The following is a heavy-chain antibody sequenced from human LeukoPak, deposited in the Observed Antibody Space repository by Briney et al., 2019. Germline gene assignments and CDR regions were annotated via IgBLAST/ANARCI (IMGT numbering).Heavy chain of an antibody. CDR1: GFILSDNY. V-gene: IGHV3-53*01. J-gene: IGHJ4*02. CDR3: ARGTAQLAAAGLLDS. D-gene: IGHD6-13*01. Sequence: GGSLRLSCTASGFILSDNYMNWVRQAPGKGLEWVSVLYSGGWTNYADSVKGRFTISRDNSKNTLYLQMNSLRAEDTAMYFCARGTAQLAAAGLLDSWGQGTLVTVSS. CDR2: LYSGGWT.